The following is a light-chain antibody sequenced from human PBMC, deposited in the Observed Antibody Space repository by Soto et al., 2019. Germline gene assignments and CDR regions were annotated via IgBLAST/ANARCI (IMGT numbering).Light chain of an antibody. CDR2: DNN. CDR3: GTWDLKLSTVV. Sequence: QSVLTQPPSVSAAPGQKVTISCSGSSSNVGNNLVSWYQQLPGTAPKLLIYDNNQRPSGIPDRFSASKSGTSATLGITGLQTGDEADYYCGTWDLKLSTVVFGGGTKPTVL. CDR1: SSNVGNNL. J-gene: IGLJ2*01. V-gene: IGLV1-51*01.